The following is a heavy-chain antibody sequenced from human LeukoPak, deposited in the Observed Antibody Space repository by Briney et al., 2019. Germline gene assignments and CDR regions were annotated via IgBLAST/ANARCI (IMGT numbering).Heavy chain of an antibody. CDR2: INTITGNP. J-gene: IGHJ5*02. Sequence: ASVKVSCKASVYTLTKYVMNCVRPAPGQGLEWMGWINTITGNPTYAQGFTGRFVFSLDTSVSTAYLQISSLKADDTAVYYCARVPFVVVGVTCNWFDPWGQETLVTVSS. V-gene: IGHV7-4-1*02. CDR1: VYTLTKYV. CDR3: ARVPFVVVGVTCNWFDP. D-gene: IGHD2-2*01.